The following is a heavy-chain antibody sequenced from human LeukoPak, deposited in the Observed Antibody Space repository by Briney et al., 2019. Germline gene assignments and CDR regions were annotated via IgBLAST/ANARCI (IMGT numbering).Heavy chain of an antibody. CDR3: AKCGAKYDFWSGYLNSPFDY. Sequence: PGASLRLSCAASGFTFSSYAMSWVRQAPGKGLEWVSAISGGGGSTYYADSVKGRFTISRDNSKNTLYLQMNSLRAEDTAVYYCAKCGAKYDFWSGYLNSPFDYWGQGTLVTVSS. CDR2: ISGGGGST. V-gene: IGHV3-23*01. D-gene: IGHD3-3*01. CDR1: GFTFSSYA. J-gene: IGHJ4*02.